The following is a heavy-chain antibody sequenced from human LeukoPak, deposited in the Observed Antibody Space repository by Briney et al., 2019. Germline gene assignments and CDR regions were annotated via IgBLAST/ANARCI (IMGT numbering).Heavy chain of an antibody. CDR3: ARARCSSTSCPLDY. Sequence: PSETLSLTCTVSGGSISSYYWSWIRQPAGKGLEWIGRIYTSGSTNYNPSLKSRVTMSVDTSKNQFSLKLSSVTAAGTAVYYCARARCSSTSCPLDYWGQGTLVTVSS. CDR2: IYTSGST. D-gene: IGHD2-2*01. CDR1: GGSISSYY. J-gene: IGHJ4*02. V-gene: IGHV4-4*07.